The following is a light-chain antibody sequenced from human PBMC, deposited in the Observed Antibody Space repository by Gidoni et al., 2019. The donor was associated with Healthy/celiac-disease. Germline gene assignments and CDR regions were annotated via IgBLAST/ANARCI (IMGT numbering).Light chain of an antibody. V-gene: IGKV2-28*01. J-gene: IGKJ2*01. CDR2: WDS. CDR1: QSLLHSNGYNY. CDR3: MQALQTPPYT. Sequence: DIVMTQSPLSLPVTPGEPASISCRSSQSLLHSNGYNYLDWYLPKPGQSPQLLIYWDSTRASGVPDRCSGSGSGTDFTLKISRVEAEDVGVYYCMQALQTPPYTFXQXTKLEIK.